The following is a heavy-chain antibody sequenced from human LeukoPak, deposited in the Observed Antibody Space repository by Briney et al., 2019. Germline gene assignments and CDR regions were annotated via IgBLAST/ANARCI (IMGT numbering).Heavy chain of an antibody. Sequence: GRSLRLSCAASGFTFDDYAMHWVRQAPGKGLEWVSRISWNSGSIGYADSVKGRFTISRDNAKNSLYLQMNSLRAEDMALYYCAKSVVPAAGDWYFDLWGRGTLVTVSS. CDR3: AKSVVPAAGDWYFDL. J-gene: IGHJ2*01. CDR1: GFTFDDYA. V-gene: IGHV3-9*03. CDR2: ISWNSGSI. D-gene: IGHD2-2*01.